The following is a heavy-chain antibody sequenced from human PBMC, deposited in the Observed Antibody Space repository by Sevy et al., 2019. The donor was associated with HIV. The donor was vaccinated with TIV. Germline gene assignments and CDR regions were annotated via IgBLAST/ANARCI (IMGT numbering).Heavy chain of an antibody. D-gene: IGHD1-26*01. CDR3: AKDMDPRYIYYYMDV. V-gene: IGHV3-9*01. CDR1: GFTFDDYA. J-gene: IGHJ6*03. Sequence: GGSLRLSCAASGFTFDDYAVHWVRQAPGKGLEWVSGIGWNSDIIAYADSVMGRFTISRDNAKNSLYLQMDSLRPEDTALYYCAKDMDPRYIYYYMDVWGKGTTVTVSS. CDR2: IGWNSDII.